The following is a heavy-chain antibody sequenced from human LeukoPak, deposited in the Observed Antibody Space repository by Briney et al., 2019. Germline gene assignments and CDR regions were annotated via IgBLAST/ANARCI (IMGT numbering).Heavy chain of an antibody. D-gene: IGHD3-10*01. CDR2: IGAYNGNT. CDR3: ARGYYGSGSYYNSGYYYYYMDV. CDR1: GYTFTSYG. Sequence: ASVKVSCKASGYTFTSYGISWVRQAPGQGLEWMGWIGAYNGNTNYAQKLRGRVTMTTDTSTSTAYMELRSLRSDETAVYYCARGYYGSGSYYNSGYYYYYMDVWGKGTTVTVSS. V-gene: IGHV1-18*01. J-gene: IGHJ6*03.